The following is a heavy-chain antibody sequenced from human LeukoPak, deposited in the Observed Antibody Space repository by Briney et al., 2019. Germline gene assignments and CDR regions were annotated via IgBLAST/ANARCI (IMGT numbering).Heavy chain of an antibody. V-gene: IGHV3-15*01. CDR3: TTVDILTGYFNYFDY. J-gene: IGHJ4*02. Sequence: GGSLRLSCAASGFTFNNAWMSWVRQAPGKGLEWVGRIKSNADGGTIDYAAPVKGRFTISRDDSKNTLYLQMNSLKTEDTAVYYCTTVDILTGYFNYFDYWGQGTLVTVSS. CDR2: IKSNADGGTI. CDR1: GFTFNNAW. D-gene: IGHD3-9*01.